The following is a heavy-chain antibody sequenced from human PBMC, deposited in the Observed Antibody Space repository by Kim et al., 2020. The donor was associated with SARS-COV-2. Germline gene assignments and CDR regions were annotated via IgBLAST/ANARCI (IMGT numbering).Heavy chain of an antibody. Sequence: GGSLRLSCAASGFTFDDYAMHWVRQAPGKGLEWVSGISWNSGSIGYADSVKGRFTISRDNAKNSLYLQMNSLRAEDTALYYCAKATGYSGSSPYVYWGQGTLVTVSS. CDR2: ISWNSGSI. D-gene: IGHD5-12*01. V-gene: IGHV3-9*01. CDR3: AKATGYSGSSPYVY. J-gene: IGHJ4*02. CDR1: GFTFDDYA.